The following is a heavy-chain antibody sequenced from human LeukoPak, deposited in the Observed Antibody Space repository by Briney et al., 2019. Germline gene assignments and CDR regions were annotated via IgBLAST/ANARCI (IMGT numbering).Heavy chain of an antibody. CDR1: GGSISSYY. Sequence: SETLSLTCTVSGGSISSYYWSWIRQPAGKGLEWSGRIYSSGTTKYNPSLKSRVTISVDKTKNQVSLKLSSVTAADTAVYYCAREGSMMVVQYYSDYWGQGTLVTVSS. D-gene: IGHD3-22*01. V-gene: IGHV4-4*07. CDR3: AREGSMMVVQYYSDY. CDR2: IYSSGTT. J-gene: IGHJ4*02.